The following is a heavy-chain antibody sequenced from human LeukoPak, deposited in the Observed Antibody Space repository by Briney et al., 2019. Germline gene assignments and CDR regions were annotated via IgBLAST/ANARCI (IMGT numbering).Heavy chain of an antibody. Sequence: ASVKVSCKASGYTFTSYYMHWVRQAPGQGLEWMGIINPSGGSTSYAQKFQGRVTITADESTSTAYMELSSLRSEDTAVYYCAAERWELELQSFDYWGQGTLVTVSS. CDR1: GYTFTSYY. V-gene: IGHV1-46*01. CDR3: AAERWELELQSFDY. CDR2: INPSGGST. D-gene: IGHD1-7*01. J-gene: IGHJ4*02.